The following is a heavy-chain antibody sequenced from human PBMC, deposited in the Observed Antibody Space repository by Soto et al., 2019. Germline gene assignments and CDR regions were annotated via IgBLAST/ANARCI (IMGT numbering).Heavy chain of an antibody. CDR2: ISGSGGTT. CDR1: GFTFGGYW. J-gene: IGHJ4*02. CDR3: AKDNRAGLYLVVAGSSFDY. Sequence: PGGSLRLSCSASGFTFGGYWMHWVRQPPGKGLVWVSVISGSGGTTYYADSVKGRFTISRDNSKNTLYLQMNSLRAEDTAVYYCAKDNRAGLYLVVAGSSFDYWGQGTLVTVSS. D-gene: IGHD2-15*01. V-gene: IGHV3-23*01.